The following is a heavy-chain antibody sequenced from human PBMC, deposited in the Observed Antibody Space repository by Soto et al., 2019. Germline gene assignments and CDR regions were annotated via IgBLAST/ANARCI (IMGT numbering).Heavy chain of an antibody. CDR3: ARFMYYYDSSGYPDHYFDY. Sequence: PSETLSLTCTVSGGSIRSYYWNWIRQPPGKGLEWIGYIHYTGSTNYNPSLKSRVTISGDTSKNQFSLKVTSVTAADTAVYYCARFMYYYDSSGYPDHYFDYWGQGTLVTVSS. D-gene: IGHD3-22*01. CDR2: IHYTGST. J-gene: IGHJ4*02. V-gene: IGHV4-59*01. CDR1: GGSIRSYY.